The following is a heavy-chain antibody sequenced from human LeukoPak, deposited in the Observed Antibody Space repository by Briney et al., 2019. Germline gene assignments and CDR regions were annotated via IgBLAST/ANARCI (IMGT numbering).Heavy chain of an antibody. CDR2: ISYDGSNK. J-gene: IGHJ4*02. D-gene: IGHD1-26*01. CDR1: GFTFSSYA. Sequence: PGGSLRLSCAASGFTFSSYAMHWVRQAPGKGLEWVAVISYDGSNKYYADSVKGRFTISRDNSKNTLYLQMNSLRAEDTAVYYCARNEFEGATPDYWGQGTLVTVSS. CDR3: ARNEFEGATPDY. V-gene: IGHV3-30*04.